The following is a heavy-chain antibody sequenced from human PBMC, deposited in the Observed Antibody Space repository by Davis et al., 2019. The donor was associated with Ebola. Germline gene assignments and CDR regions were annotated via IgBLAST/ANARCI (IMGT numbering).Heavy chain of an antibody. J-gene: IGHJ4*02. V-gene: IGHV4-30-4*01. CDR3: ARGYDFWSGYSPFDY. CDR1: GGSVSSGSYY. D-gene: IGHD3-3*01. Sequence: PSETLSLTCTVSGGSVSSGSYYWSWIRQPPGKGLEWIGYIYYSGSTYYNPSLKSRVTISVDTSKNQFSLKLSSVTAADTAVYYCARGYDFWSGYSPFDYWGQGTLVTVPS. CDR2: IYYSGST.